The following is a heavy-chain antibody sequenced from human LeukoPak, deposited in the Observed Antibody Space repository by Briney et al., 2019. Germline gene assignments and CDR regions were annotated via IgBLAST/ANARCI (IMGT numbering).Heavy chain of an antibody. CDR2: TYYRSQWYN. V-gene: IGHV6-1*01. CDR1: GDSVSSNSAT. CDR3: ARRGPAGSSPSGMDV. J-gene: IGHJ6*02. Sequence: SQTLSLTCAISGDSVSSNSATWNWIRQSPSRGLEWQGSTYYRSQWYNDYAVSVKSQITINPDTSKNQFSLQLNSVTPEDTAVYYCARRGPAGSSPSGMDVWGEGTTVTVP. D-gene: IGHD6-6*01.